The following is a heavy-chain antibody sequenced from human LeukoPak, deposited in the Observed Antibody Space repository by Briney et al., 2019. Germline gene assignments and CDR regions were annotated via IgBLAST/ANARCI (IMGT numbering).Heavy chain of an antibody. CDR1: VYTFTSYG. V-gene: IGHV1-18*01. D-gene: IGHD2-21*01. J-gene: IGHJ4*02. CDR2: ISAYNGNT. Sequence: ASVKVSCKASVYTFTSYGISWVRQAPGQGVEWMGWISAYNGNTNYAQKLQGRVTMTTDTSTSTAYMELRSLRSDDTAVYYCASVVDFCPDSWGQGTLVTVSS. CDR3: ASVVDFCPDS.